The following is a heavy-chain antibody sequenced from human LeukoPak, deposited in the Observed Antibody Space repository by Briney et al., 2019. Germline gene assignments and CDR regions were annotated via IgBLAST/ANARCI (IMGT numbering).Heavy chain of an antibody. Sequence: ASVKVSCKASGGTFSSYAFSWVRQAPGQGLEWMGGIIPIVGTTNYAQMFQGRVTITADESTSTAYMELSSLRSEDTAVYYCARDQGYSYGFDYWGQGTLVTVSS. CDR2: IIPIVGTT. CDR3: ARDQGYSYGFDY. CDR1: GGTFSSYA. D-gene: IGHD5-18*01. V-gene: IGHV1-69*13. J-gene: IGHJ4*02.